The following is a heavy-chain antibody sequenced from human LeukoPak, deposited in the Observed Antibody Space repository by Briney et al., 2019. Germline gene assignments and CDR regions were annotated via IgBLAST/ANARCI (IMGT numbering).Heavy chain of an antibody. J-gene: IGHJ4*02. CDR3: ARDTNLMTTVTPYYFDY. CDR1: GGSISSGDYY. Sequence: SQTLSLTCTVSGGSISSGDYYWSWIRQPPGKGLEWIGYIYYSGSTNYNPSLKSRVTISVDTSKNQFSLKLSSVTAADTAVYYCARDTNLMTTVTPYYFDYWGQGTLVTVSS. V-gene: IGHV4-61*08. CDR2: IYYSGST. D-gene: IGHD4-17*01.